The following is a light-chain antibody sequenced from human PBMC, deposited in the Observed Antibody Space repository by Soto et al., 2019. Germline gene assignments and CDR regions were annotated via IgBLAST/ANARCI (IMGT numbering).Light chain of an antibody. V-gene: IGKV1-5*03. Sequence: DRQMAQSPSTLSASGGDRVTITCRASQDVNNWSAWYQQKPGKAPKLLIYEASSLVTGVPSRFSGSGSGTEFTLTISSLQRDDFATYYCQQYDSRLSFGQGTKVDIK. CDR3: QQYDSRLS. CDR2: EAS. CDR1: QDVNNW. J-gene: IGKJ1*01.